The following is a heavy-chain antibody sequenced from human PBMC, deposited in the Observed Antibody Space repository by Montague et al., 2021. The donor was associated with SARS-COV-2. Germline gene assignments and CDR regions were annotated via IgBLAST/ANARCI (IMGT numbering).Heavy chain of an antibody. CDR1: GGPISGSSDY. D-gene: IGHD5-18*01. CDR2: VDYSGXT. CDR3: ARREYSYGWGD. Sequence: SETLSLTCTVTGGPISGSSDYWGWIRQSPGKGLEWIASVDYSGXTXYXXSLKGRLTISVDTSKNQFSLKLNSVTAADTALYYCARREYSYGWGDWGQGTLVTVSS. V-gene: IGHV4-39*01. J-gene: IGHJ4*02.